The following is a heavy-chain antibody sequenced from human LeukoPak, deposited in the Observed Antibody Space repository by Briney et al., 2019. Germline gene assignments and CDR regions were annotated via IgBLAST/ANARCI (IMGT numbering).Heavy chain of an antibody. CDR1: GFTFSSHY. Sequence: GGSLRLSCAASGFTFSSHYMSWDRQAPGKGLEWVAVISYDGSNKYYADSVKGRFTISRDNSKNTLYLQMNSLRAEDTAVYYCARELPYYDSSGYSFDYWGQGTLVTVSS. J-gene: IGHJ4*02. CDR3: ARELPYYDSSGYSFDY. V-gene: IGHV3-30*03. D-gene: IGHD3-22*01. CDR2: ISYDGSNK.